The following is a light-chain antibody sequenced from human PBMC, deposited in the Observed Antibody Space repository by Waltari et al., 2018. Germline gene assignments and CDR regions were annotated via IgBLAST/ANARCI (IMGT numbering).Light chain of an antibody. Sequence: QLVLTQSPSASASLGASTPLTCTLSSGHYSNVLAWLQQLPVKGPRYLLKVNSDGSHSRGNEIPDRFSGSSSGAERYLTISSLQSEDEADYYCQTGGHGTWVFGGGTKLTVL. CDR3: QTGGHGTWV. V-gene: IGLV4-69*01. CDR2: VNSDGSH. J-gene: IGLJ3*02. CDR1: SGHYSNV.